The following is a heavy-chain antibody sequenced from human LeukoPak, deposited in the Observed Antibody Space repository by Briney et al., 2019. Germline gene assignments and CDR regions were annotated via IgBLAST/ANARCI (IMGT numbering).Heavy chain of an antibody. CDR2: FDPEDGET. D-gene: IGHD3-10*01. Sequence: ASVKVSCKVSGYTLTELSMHWVRQAPGKGLEWMGGFDPEDGETIYAQKFQGRVTMTEDTSTDTAYMELSSLRSEDTAVYYCATAFNSSLSGRATWAFDYWGQGTLVTVSS. J-gene: IGHJ4*02. CDR3: ATAFNSSLSGRATWAFDY. V-gene: IGHV1-24*01. CDR1: GYTLTELS.